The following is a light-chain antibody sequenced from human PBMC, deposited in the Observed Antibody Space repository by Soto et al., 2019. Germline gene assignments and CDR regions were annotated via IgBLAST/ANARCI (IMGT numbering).Light chain of an antibody. Sequence: QSVLTQPPSASGSLGQSVTISCTGTRSDVGAFNCVSWYQQNPGKAPKLLIYEVFKRPSGVPDRFSGSKSGNTASLTVSGLQAKDEADYYCSSYADSNSLLFGRGTKLTVL. CDR1: RSDVGAFNC. CDR2: EVF. V-gene: IGLV2-8*01. J-gene: IGLJ2*01. CDR3: SSYADSNSLL.